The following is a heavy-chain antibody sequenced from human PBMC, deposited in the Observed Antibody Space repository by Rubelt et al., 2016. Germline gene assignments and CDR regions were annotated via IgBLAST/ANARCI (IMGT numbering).Heavy chain of an antibody. CDR3: ARDSGSWFDP. V-gene: IGHV1-2*02. CDR1: GYTFTGYY. J-gene: IGHJ5*02. D-gene: IGHD1-26*01. CDR2: INPNNGGK. Sequence: QVRLVQSGAEVKKPGASVQVSCKASGYTFTGYYMHRVRQAPGQGLEWMGWINPNNGGKNVAKKLQGRVTMTRDTSTGTAYMELSRRISADTAVYYCARDSGSWFDPWGQGTLVTVSS.